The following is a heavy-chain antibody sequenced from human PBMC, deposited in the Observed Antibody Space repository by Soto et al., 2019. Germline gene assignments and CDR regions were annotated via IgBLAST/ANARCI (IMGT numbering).Heavy chain of an antibody. CDR3: ARQKGYSSGWTVLYYFDY. V-gene: IGHV4-59*08. D-gene: IGHD6-19*01. CDR2: IYYSGST. Sequence: SETLSLTCTVSGGSISSYYWSWIRQPPGKGLEWIGYIYYSGSTNYNPSLKSRVTISVDTSKNQFSLKLSSVTAADTAVYYCARQKGYSSGWTVLYYFDYWGQGTLVTVSS. CDR1: GGSISSYY. J-gene: IGHJ4*02.